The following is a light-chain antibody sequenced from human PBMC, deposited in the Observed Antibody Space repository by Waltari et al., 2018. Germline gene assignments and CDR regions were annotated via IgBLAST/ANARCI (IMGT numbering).Light chain of an antibody. CDR2: AAS. Sequence: DIQMNQSPSSLSASVGDRVTITCRASQSISSYLNWYKQRPGKAPKLLSYAASSLQSWVPSRFSGSGSVTDFTLTISSLQPEDFATYYCQQSYSTPLTFGGGTKVEIK. CDR1: QSISSY. CDR3: QQSYSTPLT. V-gene: IGKV1-39*01. J-gene: IGKJ4*01.